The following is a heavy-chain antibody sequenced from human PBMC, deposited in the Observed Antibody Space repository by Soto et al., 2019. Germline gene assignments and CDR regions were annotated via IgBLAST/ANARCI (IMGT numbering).Heavy chain of an antibody. CDR1: GFTFSSFA. Sequence: GGSLRLSCAASGFTFSSFAMSWVRQAPGKGLEWVSAISSGGGTTYYADSVKGRFTISRDNSKNTLNLQMDSLRAEDTAVYYCAKKSTDSSGYSDYWGQGTVVTVSS. J-gene: IGHJ4*02. D-gene: IGHD2-2*01. V-gene: IGHV3-23*01. CDR2: ISSGGGTT. CDR3: AKKSTDSSGYSDY.